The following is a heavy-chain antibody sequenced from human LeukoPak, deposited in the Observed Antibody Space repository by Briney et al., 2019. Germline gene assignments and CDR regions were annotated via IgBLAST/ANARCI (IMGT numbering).Heavy chain of an antibody. CDR2: INQGGSDK. Sequence: PGGSLRLSCAASGFTFSGHWMSWVRQAPGKGLEWVANINQGGSDKYYVDSVKGRFTISRDNANNLLYLQMNSLRGEETAVYYCTRDXSXXEXDWGQGXLVTVSS. CDR3: TRDXSXXEXD. CDR1: GFTFSGHW. V-gene: IGHV3-7*01. J-gene: IGHJ4*02.